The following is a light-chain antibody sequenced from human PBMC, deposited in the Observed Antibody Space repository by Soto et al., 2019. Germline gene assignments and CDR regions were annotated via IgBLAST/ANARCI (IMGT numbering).Light chain of an antibody. CDR2: GAT. J-gene: IGKJ1*01. V-gene: IGKV3-15*01. CDR1: QSVGSS. Sequence: ETVITQSPATLSVSPGEGATLSCRASQSVGSSLAWYQHKPGQAPRLLIYGATTRATGIPARFSGSGYGAEFTLTINSXQSEDFALYYCLQYSNGPRTFGQGTKVDIK. CDR3: LQYSNGPRT.